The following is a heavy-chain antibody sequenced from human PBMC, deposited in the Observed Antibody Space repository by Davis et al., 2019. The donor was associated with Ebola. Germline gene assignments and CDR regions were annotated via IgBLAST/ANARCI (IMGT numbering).Heavy chain of an antibody. Sequence: SETLSLTCTVSGYSINSGYYWGWIRQPPGKGLEWIGSIYHSGSTYYNPSLKGRVAISVDTSKNQFSLKLSSVTAADTAVYYCARIDHSREFARITTIYYYYMDVWGKGTTVTVSS. D-gene: IGHD4-11*01. CDR2: IYHSGST. J-gene: IGHJ6*03. V-gene: IGHV4-38-2*02. CDR1: GYSINSGYY. CDR3: ARIDHSREFARITTIYYYYMDV.